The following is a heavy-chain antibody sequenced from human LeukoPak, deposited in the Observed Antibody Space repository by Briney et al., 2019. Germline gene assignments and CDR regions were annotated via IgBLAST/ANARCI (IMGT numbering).Heavy chain of an antibody. Sequence: PGGSLRLSCAASGFTFNTYAMSWVRQAPGKGLGWVSAISASGGSTYYADSVKGRFPISRDNSMNTLYLQMNSLRAEDTAVYYCAKKVEKSSGYYYGYWGQGTLVTVSS. CDR1: GFTFNTYA. D-gene: IGHD3-22*01. CDR3: AKKVEKSSGYYYGY. V-gene: IGHV3-23*01. CDR2: ISASGGST. J-gene: IGHJ4*02.